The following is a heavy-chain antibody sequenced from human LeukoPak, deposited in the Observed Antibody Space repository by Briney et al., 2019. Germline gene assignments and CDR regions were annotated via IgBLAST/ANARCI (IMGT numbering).Heavy chain of an antibody. Sequence: ASVKVSCKASGYTFTSYDINWVRQATGQGLEWMGWMNPNSGNTGYEQKFQRRVTMTRNTSISQAYMELSSLRSEDTAVYYCASLDFWSGYSNGMDVWGQGTTVTVSS. D-gene: IGHD3-3*01. CDR2: MNPNSGNT. CDR1: GYTFTSYD. J-gene: IGHJ6*02. V-gene: IGHV1-8*01. CDR3: ASLDFWSGYSNGMDV.